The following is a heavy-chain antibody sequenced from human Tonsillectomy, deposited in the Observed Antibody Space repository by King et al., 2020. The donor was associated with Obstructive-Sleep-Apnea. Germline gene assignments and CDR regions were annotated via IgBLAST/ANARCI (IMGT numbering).Heavy chain of an antibody. D-gene: IGHD3-10*01. V-gene: IGHV4-31*03. J-gene: IGHJ5*02. CDR2: IYYSGST. CDR3: ARDHGSGSYLSGWFDP. Sequence: VQLQESGPGLVKPSQTLSLTCTVSGGSISSGGYYWSWIRQHPGKGLEWIGYIYYSGSTDYNPSLTRRVTIPVDTSKNQCSLKLSSVTAADTAVYYCARDHGSGSYLSGWFDPWGQGTLVTVSS. CDR1: GGSISSGGYY.